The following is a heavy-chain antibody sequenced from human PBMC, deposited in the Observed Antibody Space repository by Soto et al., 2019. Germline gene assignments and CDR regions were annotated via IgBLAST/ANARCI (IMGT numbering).Heavy chain of an antibody. Sequence: GGSLRLSCAASGFTFSSYGMHWVRQAPGKGLEWVAVIWNDGSNKYYGDSVKGRFTISRDNSKNTLNLQMNSLRVEDTAVYYCARDRAAAGTGGFDYWGQGTLVTVSS. CDR2: IWNDGSNK. J-gene: IGHJ4*02. CDR3: ARDRAAAGTGGFDY. D-gene: IGHD6-13*01. V-gene: IGHV3-33*01. CDR1: GFTFSSYG.